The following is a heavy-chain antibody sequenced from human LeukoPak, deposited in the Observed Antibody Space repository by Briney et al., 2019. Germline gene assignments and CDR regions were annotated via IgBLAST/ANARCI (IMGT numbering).Heavy chain of an antibody. CDR1: GFTFSSYA. D-gene: IGHD1-26*01. V-gene: IGHV3-23*01. J-gene: IGHJ4*02. CDR3: ASGIRAFDN. Sequence: GGSLRLSCAASGFTFSSYAMSWVRQAPGRGLEWVSAISGSGGSTYYADSVKGRCTISRDNSKNTLYLQMNSLRGEDTAVYYCASGIRAFDNWGQGTLVTVSA. CDR2: ISGSGGST.